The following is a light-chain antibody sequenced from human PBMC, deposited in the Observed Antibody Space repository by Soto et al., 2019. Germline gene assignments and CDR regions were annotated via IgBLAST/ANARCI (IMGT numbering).Light chain of an antibody. J-gene: IGLJ2*01. Sequence: QSVLTQPPSVSGAPGQTVTISCTGSSSNIGARYEVHWYQQLPGTAPKLLIYEDIKRPSGIPDRFSGSKSGASASLAITGLLSEDEAEYYCQSYDSSLSGVVFGGGTMLTVL. CDR1: SSNIGARYE. CDR3: QSYDSSLSGVV. V-gene: IGLV1-40*01. CDR2: EDI.